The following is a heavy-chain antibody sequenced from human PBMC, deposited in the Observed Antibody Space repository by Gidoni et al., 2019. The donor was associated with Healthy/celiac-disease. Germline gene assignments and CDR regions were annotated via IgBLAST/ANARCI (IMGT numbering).Heavy chain of an antibody. J-gene: IGHJ6*02. Sequence: EVQLVESGGGLVKPGGSLRLSCAASGFTFSNAWMSWVRQAPGKGLEWVGRIKSKTDGGTTDYAAPVKGRFTISRDDSKNTLYLQMNSLKTEDTAVYYCTTVPRFPAMVTFYYYGMDVWGQGTTVTVSS. D-gene: IGHD5-18*01. CDR3: TTVPRFPAMVTFYYYGMDV. CDR1: GFTFSNAW. V-gene: IGHV3-15*01. CDR2: IKSKTDGGTT.